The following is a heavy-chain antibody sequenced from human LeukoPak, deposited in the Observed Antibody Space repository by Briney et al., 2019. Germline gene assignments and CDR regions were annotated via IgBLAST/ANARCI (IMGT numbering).Heavy chain of an antibody. CDR2: ISYDGSNK. V-gene: IGHV3-30-3*01. J-gene: IGHJ4*02. CDR1: GFTFSSYA. D-gene: IGHD6-13*01. Sequence: GGSLRLSCAASGFTFSSYAMHWVRQAPGEGLEWVAVISYDGSNKYYADSVKGRFTISRDNSKNTLYLQMNSLRAEDTAVYYCARESDKWQQLVSYWGQGTLVTVSS. CDR3: ARESDKWQQLVSY.